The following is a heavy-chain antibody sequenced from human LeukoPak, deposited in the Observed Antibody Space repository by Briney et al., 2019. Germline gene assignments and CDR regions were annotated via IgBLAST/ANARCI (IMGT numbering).Heavy chain of an antibody. J-gene: IGHJ3*02. CDR1: GFTFSSYD. CDR3: ARESEDDAFDI. CDR2: IGPAGDT. V-gene: IGHV3-13*01. Sequence: PGGSLRLSCAASGFTFSSYDMHWVRRATGKALEWVSAIGPAGDTYYPGSVKGRFTISRENAKNSLYLQMNSLRAGDTAVYYCARESEDDAFDIWGQGTMVTVSS.